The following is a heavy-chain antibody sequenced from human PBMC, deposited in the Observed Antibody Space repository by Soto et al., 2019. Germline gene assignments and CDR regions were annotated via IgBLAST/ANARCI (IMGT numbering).Heavy chain of an antibody. CDR2: INHSGST. CDR3: ARARGVIITDRRYYFDY. Sequence: SETLSLTCAVYGGSFSGYYWSWIRQPPGKGLEWIGEINHSGSTNYNPSLKSRVTISVDTSKNQFSLKLSSVTAADTAVYYCARARGVIITDRRYYFDYWGQGTLVTVSS. J-gene: IGHJ4*02. D-gene: IGHD3-10*01. CDR1: GGSFSGYY. V-gene: IGHV4-34*01.